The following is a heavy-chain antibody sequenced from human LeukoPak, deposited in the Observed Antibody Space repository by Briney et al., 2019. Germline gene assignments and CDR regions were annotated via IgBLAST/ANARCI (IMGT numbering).Heavy chain of an antibody. CDR2: ISGSGDST. V-gene: IGHV3-23*01. J-gene: IGHJ4*02. D-gene: IGHD3-3*01. CDR3: AKRLSFGVAIGDFDY. CDR1: GLTFSSYA. Sequence: PGGSLRLSCAASGLTFSSYAMSWVRQAPGKGLQWVSAISGSGDSTYYADSVKGRFTISRDTSMDTLYLQMNSLRAEDTAIYYCAKRLSFGVAIGDFDYWGQGTLVTVSS.